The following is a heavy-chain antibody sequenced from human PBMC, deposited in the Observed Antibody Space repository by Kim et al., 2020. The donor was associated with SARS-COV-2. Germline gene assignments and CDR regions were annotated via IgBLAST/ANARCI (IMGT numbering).Heavy chain of an antibody. J-gene: IGHJ4*02. Sequence: SETLSLTCTVSPGPINSYYWTWVRQSPGMGLEFIASMHHTGSSSYNPSLKSRVTMSLDMSMNDFSLQLMSVTTADTAVYYCAGGRPPCYWARGTLVIISS. V-gene: IGHV4-4*08. D-gene: IGHD3-10*01. CDR1: PGPINSYY. CDR2: MHHTGSS. CDR3: AGGRPPCY.